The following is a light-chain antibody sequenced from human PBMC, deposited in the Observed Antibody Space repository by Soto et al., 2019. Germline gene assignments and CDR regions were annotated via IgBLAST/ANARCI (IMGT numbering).Light chain of an antibody. CDR2: DVT. Sequence: QSVLTQPASVSGSPGQSIAISCTGTSNDVGDYNYVSWYQQYPGKAPKLIIHDVTTRPSGVSGRFAGSKSGNTASLTISGLQPEDEADDYCCSSSSSSARPYVFGTGTKLTVL. CDR1: SNDVGDYNY. CDR3: CSSSSSSARPYV. J-gene: IGLJ1*01. V-gene: IGLV2-14*01.